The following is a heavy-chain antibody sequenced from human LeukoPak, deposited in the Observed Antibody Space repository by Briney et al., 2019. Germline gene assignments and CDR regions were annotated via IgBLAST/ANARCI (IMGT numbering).Heavy chain of an antibody. J-gene: IGHJ4*02. CDR2: ISSSSSYI. D-gene: IGHD3-10*01. CDR1: GFTFSSYT. V-gene: IGHV3-21*01. Sequence: GGSLRLSCAASGFTFSSYTMNWVRQAPGKGLEWVSSISSSSSYIYYSDSVKDRFTISRDNAKNSLYLQMNSLRAEDTAVYYCARDTRSMVRGVSSWDYWGQGTLVTVSS. CDR3: ARDTRSMVRGVSSWDY.